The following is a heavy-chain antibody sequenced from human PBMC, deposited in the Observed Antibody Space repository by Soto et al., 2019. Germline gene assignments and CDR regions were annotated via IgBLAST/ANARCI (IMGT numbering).Heavy chain of an antibody. V-gene: IGHV1-69*16. CDR3: ARRGEEYGAYYFAS. J-gene: IGHJ4*02. CDR1: GGTFKTYT. Sequence: QVQLVQSGADVKRPGSSVTVSCKVSGGTFKTYTISWVRQGPGQGLEWMGGIVPALGAANYAQKFQGRVTITADEYTSTTYMEVSSLRSEDTAVYFCARRGEEYGAYYFASWGQGTLVTVSS. CDR2: IVPALGAA. D-gene: IGHD1-26*01.